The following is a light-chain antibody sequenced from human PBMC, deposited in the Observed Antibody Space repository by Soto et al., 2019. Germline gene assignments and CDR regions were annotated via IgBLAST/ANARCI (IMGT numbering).Light chain of an antibody. CDR1: SSNIGNNY. J-gene: IGLJ2*01. CDR3: GTWDSSLSAVV. V-gene: IGLV1-51*01. Sequence: VLTQPPSVSAAPGQKVTISCSGSSSNIGNNYVSWYQQLPGTAPKLLIYDNNKRPSGIPDRFSGSKSGTSATLGITGLQTGDEADYYCGTWDSSLSAVVFGGGTKVTVL. CDR2: DNN.